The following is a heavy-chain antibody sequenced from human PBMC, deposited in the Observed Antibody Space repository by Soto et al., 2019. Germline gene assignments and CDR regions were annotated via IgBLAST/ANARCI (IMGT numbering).Heavy chain of an antibody. D-gene: IGHD5-18*01. V-gene: IGHV4-31*03. CDR2: IYSSGTT. J-gene: IGHJ4*02. CDR3: AGWSRDTALGRPRFDF. Sequence: QVQLQESGPGLVKPSQTLSLTCNVSGGSFNRDGYYGSWIRQHPEKGLEWIGYIYSSGTTYHNPSPRRRISISVYTSENRFTLELTSVPAEYTAVYFCAGWSRDTALGRPRFDFWSQGNLVTVSS. CDR1: GGSFNRDGYY.